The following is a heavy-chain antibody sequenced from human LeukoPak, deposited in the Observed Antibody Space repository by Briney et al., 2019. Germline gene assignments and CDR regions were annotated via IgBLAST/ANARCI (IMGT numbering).Heavy chain of an antibody. CDR2: ISSSNSTI. CDR3: ARLVATPYYYYYYYMDV. V-gene: IGHV3-48*01. D-gene: IGHD5-12*01. CDR1: GFTFSSYS. Sequence: GGSLRLSCAASGFTFSSYSMNWVRQAPGKGLEWVSYISSSNSTIYYADSVKGRFTISRDNAKNSLYLQMNSLRAEDTAVYYCARLVATPYYYYYYYMDVWGKGTTVTVSS. J-gene: IGHJ6*03.